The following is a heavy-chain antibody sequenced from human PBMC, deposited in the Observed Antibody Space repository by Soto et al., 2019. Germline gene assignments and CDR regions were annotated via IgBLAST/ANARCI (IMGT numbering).Heavy chain of an antibody. Sequence: QITLKESGPTLVKPTQTLTLTCTFSGFSLSTRGVAVGWFRQPPGKALEWLALIYWDEDKWYSPSLKSRLTSFDDSSKTQVVLTMTNMDPVYTATYYCAHRPCGCAYWFDYWVHRTLVTVSS. V-gene: IGHV2-5*02. D-gene: IGHD6-19*01. J-gene: IGHJ4*01. CDR2: IYWDEDK. CDR1: GFSLSTRGVA. CDR3: AHRPCGCAYWFDY.